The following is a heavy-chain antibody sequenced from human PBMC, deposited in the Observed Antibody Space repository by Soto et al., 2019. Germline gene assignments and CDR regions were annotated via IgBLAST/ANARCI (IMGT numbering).Heavy chain of an antibody. V-gene: IGHV4-34*01. J-gene: IGHJ6*03. CDR3: ARERYCSSTSCHPPPYYYYYMDV. CDR1: GGSFSGYY. D-gene: IGHD2-2*01. CDR2: INHSGST. Sequence: SETLSLTCAVYGGSFSGYYWSWIRQPPGKGLEWIGEINHSGSTNYNPSLKSRVTISVDTSKNQFSLKLSSVTAADTAVYYCARERYCSSTSCHPPPYYYYYMDVWGKGTTVTGSS.